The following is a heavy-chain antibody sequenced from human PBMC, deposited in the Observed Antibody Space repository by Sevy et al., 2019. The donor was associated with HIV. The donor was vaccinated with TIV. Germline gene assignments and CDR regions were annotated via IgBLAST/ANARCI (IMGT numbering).Heavy chain of an antibody. J-gene: IGHJ4*02. CDR2: ISGSGGST. Sequence: GGSLRLSCAASGFTFSSYAMSWVRQAPGKGLEWVSAISGSGGSTYYADSVKGRFTTSRDNSKNTLYLQMNSLRAEDTAVYYCAKGPRGYSYGFGRYSSGWYPYYFDYWGQGTLVTVSS. V-gene: IGHV3-23*01. D-gene: IGHD6-19*01. CDR1: GFTFSSYA. CDR3: AKGPRGYSYGFGRYSSGWYPYYFDY.